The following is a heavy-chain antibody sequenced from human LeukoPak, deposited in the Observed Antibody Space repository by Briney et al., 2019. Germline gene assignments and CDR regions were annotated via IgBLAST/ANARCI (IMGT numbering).Heavy chain of an antibody. V-gene: IGHV3-21*01. CDR2: ISSSSGYI. J-gene: IGHJ3*02. Sequence: GGSLRLSCAASGFTFSSYSMNWVRQAPGKGLEWVSSISSSSGYIYYEDSVKGRFTISRDNAKNSLYLQMNSLRAEDTAVYYCASGSSRARDAFDIWGQGTMVTVSS. D-gene: IGHD2-15*01. CDR3: ASGSSRARDAFDI. CDR1: GFTFSSYS.